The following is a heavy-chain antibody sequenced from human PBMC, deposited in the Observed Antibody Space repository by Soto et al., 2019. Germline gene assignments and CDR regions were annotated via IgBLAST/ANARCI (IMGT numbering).Heavy chain of an antibody. Sequence: PETLSVTCTVSGGFISSYYWSWIRQPPGKGLERIGYIYYSGSTNYNSSLKSRVTISVDTSKNQFSLKLSSVTAADTAVYYCARYDYDRFDYWGQGTLVTVSS. CDR3: ARYDYDRFDY. V-gene: IGHV4-59*01. CDR2: IYYSGST. D-gene: IGHD3-22*01. J-gene: IGHJ4*02. CDR1: GGFISSYY.